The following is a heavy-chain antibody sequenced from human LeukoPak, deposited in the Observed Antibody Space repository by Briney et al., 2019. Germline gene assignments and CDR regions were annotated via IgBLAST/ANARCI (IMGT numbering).Heavy chain of an antibody. CDR1: GXSISSGGDY. CDR3: ARVHYYDSRDAFDI. J-gene: IGHJ3*02. CDR2: IYYSGST. V-gene: IGHV4-31*03. D-gene: IGHD3-22*01. Sequence: SETLSLTCTVSGXSISSGGDYWSWIRQHPGKGLEWIGYIYYSGSTYYNPSLKSRVTISVDTSKNQFSLKLSSVTAADTAVYYCARVHYYDSRDAFDIWGQGTMVTVSS.